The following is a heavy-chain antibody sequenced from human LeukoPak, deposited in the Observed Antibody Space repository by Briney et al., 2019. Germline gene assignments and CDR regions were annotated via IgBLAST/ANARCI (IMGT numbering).Heavy chain of an antibody. CDR1: GGSISSGDYY. Sequence: PSETLSLTCTVSGGSISSGDYYWSWIRQPPGKGLEWIGYIYYSGSTYYNPSLKSRVTISVDTSKNQFSLKLSSVTAADTAVYYCAWEYSSYYYDSSGYSIDYWGQGTLVTVSS. CDR2: IYYSGST. CDR3: AWEYSSYYYDSSGYSIDY. D-gene: IGHD3-22*01. V-gene: IGHV4-30-4*01. J-gene: IGHJ4*02.